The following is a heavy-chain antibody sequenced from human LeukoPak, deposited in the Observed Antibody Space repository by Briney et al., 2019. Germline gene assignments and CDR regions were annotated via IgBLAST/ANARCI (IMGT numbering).Heavy chain of an antibody. CDR3: ARDRDSGPQHAFGI. V-gene: IGHV4-31*03. CDR1: GGSISSGGYY. Sequence: SETLSLTCTVSGGSISSGGYYWSWIRQHPGKGLEWIGYIYYSGSTYYNPSLKSRVTISVDTSKNQFSLKLTSVTAADTAVYYCARDRDSGPQHAFGIWGQGTMVTVSS. D-gene: IGHD5-12*01. CDR2: IYYSGST. J-gene: IGHJ3*02.